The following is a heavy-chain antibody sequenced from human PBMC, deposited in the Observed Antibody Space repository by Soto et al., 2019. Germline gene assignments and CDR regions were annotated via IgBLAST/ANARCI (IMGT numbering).Heavy chain of an antibody. Sequence: QVRLVQSGAAVRKPGSSVKVSCKASGGTFTKYAITWVRQAPRQGLEWMGGIVPLPGTTNYAQKFRGRVTISADESTSTAYLEVSSLRSEDTAVYYCASGVGGLGGSSGWPDYAFDVWGQGTMVIVSS. CDR2: IVPLPGTT. CDR1: GGTFTKYA. D-gene: IGHD6-19*01. CDR3: ASGVGGLGGSSGWPDYAFDV. J-gene: IGHJ3*01. V-gene: IGHV1-69*01.